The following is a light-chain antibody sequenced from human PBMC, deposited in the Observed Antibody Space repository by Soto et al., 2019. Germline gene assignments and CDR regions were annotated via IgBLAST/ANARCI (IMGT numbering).Light chain of an antibody. Sequence: IVMTQSPATLSVSPVERATLSCRASQSVGTNLAWYQQKPGQTPRLLIYGASTRPAAIPVRFSGSGSGTDFTLTISSLQSEDFAVYYCQQYHNWPPYTFGQGTKVDIK. CDR1: QSVGTN. V-gene: IGKV3-15*01. CDR3: QQYHNWPPYT. CDR2: GAS. J-gene: IGKJ2*01.